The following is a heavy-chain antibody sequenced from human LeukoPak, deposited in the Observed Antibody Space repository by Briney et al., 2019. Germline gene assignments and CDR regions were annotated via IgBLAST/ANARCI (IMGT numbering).Heavy chain of an antibody. D-gene: IGHD3-10*01. J-gene: IGHJ3*02. CDR2: VRDDGSSQ. Sequence: GGSLRLSCAASGFTFSRYSMNWVRQAPGKGLDWVAFVRDDGSSQKYAATVKGRFTTSRDNSKNTLYLQMNNLRPEDTAVYYCTKGQSWASGRAFDIWGQGTMVTVSS. CDR1: GFTFSRYS. V-gene: IGHV3-30*02. CDR3: TKGQSWASGRAFDI.